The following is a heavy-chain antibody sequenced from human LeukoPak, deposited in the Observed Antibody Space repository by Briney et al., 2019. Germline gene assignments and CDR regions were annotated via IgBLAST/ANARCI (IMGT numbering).Heavy chain of an antibody. CDR3: ARVEWRFRGFDY. J-gene: IGHJ4*02. Sequence: PGGSLRLSCAASGFTVSNNYMSWVRQAPGKGLEWVSIIYGGGSTYYADSLKGRFTISRDNSKNTLYLQMNSLSAEDTAVYYCARVEWRFRGFDYWGQGTLVTVPS. CDR2: IYGGGST. V-gene: IGHV3-66*01. CDR1: GFTVSNNY. D-gene: IGHD3-3*01.